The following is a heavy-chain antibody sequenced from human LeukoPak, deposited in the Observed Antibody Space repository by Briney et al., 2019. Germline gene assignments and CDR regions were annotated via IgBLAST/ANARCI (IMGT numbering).Heavy chain of an antibody. CDR3: ARLTHYGSGSYSPFDY. CDR2: IYPGDSDT. Sequence: GESLKIPCKGSGYSFTSYWIGWVRQMPGKGLEWMGIIYPGDSDTRYSPSFQGQVTISADKSISTAYLQWSSLKASDTAMYYCARLTHYGSGSYSPFDYWGQGTLVTVS. J-gene: IGHJ4*02. V-gene: IGHV5-51*01. CDR1: GYSFTSYW. D-gene: IGHD3-10*01.